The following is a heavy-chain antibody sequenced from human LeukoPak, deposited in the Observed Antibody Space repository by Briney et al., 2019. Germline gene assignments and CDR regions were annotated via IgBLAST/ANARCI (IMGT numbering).Heavy chain of an antibody. CDR1: GFSLNDHW. CDR3: ARDVLLGSGSLDY. D-gene: IGHD3-10*01. Sequence: PGGSLRLSCAASGFSLNDHWMHWVRQAPGKGLVWVSRIKTNGLETDYADSVKSRFSISRDNAKNALYLQMNSLTDEDTAVYFCARDVLLGSGSLDYWGQGTLVTVSS. CDR2: IKTNGLET. J-gene: IGHJ4*02. V-gene: IGHV3-74*01.